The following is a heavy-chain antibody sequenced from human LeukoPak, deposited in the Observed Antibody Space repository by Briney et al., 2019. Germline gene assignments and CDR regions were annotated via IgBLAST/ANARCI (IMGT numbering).Heavy chain of an antibody. CDR2: ISGSGGGT. CDR1: GFTFSSYS. J-gene: IGHJ5*01. CDR3: AKDLHDYGNYVGWFDS. V-gene: IGHV3-23*01. Sequence: AGGSLRLSCAASGFTFSSYSMNWVRQAPGKGLEWVSAISGSGGGTYYADSVRGRFTISRDNSKATLFLQMNSLRAEDTAVYYYAKDLHDYGNYVGWFDSWGQGTLVTVSS. D-gene: IGHD4-11*01.